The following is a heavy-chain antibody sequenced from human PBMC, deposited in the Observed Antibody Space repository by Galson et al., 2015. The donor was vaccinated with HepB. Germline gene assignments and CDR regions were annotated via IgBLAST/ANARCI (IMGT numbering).Heavy chain of an antibody. J-gene: IGHJ6*02. Sequence: SLRLSCAASGFTFSSYAMSWVRQAPGKGLEWVSAISGSGSNTYYADSVKGRFTVSRDNSKNTLNLQMNSLRAEDTAVYYCAKDINIIWNYYGMDVWGQGTTVTVSS. CDR3: AKDINIIWNYYGMDV. CDR2: ISGSGSNT. CDR1: GFTFSSYA. V-gene: IGHV3-23*01. D-gene: IGHD3-10*01.